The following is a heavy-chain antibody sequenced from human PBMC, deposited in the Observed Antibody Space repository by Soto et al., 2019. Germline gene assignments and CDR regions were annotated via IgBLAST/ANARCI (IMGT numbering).Heavy chain of an antibody. Sequence: ASVKVSCKVSGYTLTELSMHWVRQAPGKGLEWMGGFDPEDGETIYAQKFQGRVTMTEDTSTDTAYMELSSLRSEDTAVYYCARYFGWQQQYDYWGQGSLVTFSS. D-gene: IGHD3-9*01. CDR3: ARYFGWQQQYDY. V-gene: IGHV1-24*01. J-gene: IGHJ4*02. CDR1: GYTLTELS. CDR2: FDPEDGET.